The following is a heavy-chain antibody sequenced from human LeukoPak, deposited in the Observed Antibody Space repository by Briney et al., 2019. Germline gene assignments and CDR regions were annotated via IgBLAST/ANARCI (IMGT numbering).Heavy chain of an antibody. D-gene: IGHD5-18*01. CDR2: IRSKVDSYTT. CDR3: GRVGGWNSGYDSFDI. V-gene: IGHV3-72*01. J-gene: IGHJ3*02. CDR1: TFTFSDPY. Sequence: GGSLRLSCVVSTFTFSDPYMDWVRQVPGKGLEWVGRIRSKVDSYTTEYAASVNGRFTISRDDSRNSLYLQMKSLKIEDTALYFCGRVGGWNSGYDSFDIWGRGTMVTVSS.